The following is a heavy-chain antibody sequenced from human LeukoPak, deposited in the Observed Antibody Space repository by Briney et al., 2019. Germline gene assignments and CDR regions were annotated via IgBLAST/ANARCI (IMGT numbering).Heavy chain of an antibody. CDR2: INHSGRT. V-gene: IGHV4-38-2*02. J-gene: IGHJ4*02. CDR1: GYSISSGNY. D-gene: IGHD3-3*01. CDR3: ERVPSDDVFWSVYLPYFDY. Sequence: SETLSLTCTVSGYSISSGNYWGWFSQPPAKERQWFGSINHSGRTYYNPSLKRRVTISVDTSKNLVSLILPCVTAADTAVYYCERVPSDDVFWSVYLPYFDYWGEGNLVSVSS.